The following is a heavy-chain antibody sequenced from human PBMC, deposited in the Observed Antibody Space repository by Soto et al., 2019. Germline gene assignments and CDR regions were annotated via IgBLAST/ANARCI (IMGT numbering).Heavy chain of an antibody. D-gene: IGHD1-26*01. CDR2: IYYSGST. V-gene: IGHV4-59*01. Sequence: QVQLQESGPGLVKPSETLSLTCTVSGGSISSYYWSWIRQPPGKGLEWIGYIYYSGSTNYTPSLKSRVTISVDTSKNLFALELRSVTAADPVLYCWATFRKDKLVMRAFESWGQGTLVTVS. CDR3: ATFRKDKLVMRAFES. J-gene: IGHJ4*02. CDR1: GGSISSYY.